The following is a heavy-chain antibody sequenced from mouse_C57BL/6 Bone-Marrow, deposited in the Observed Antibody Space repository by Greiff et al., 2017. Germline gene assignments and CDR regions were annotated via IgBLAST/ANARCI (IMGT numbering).Heavy chain of an antibody. D-gene: IGHD1-2*01. CDR2: FHPYNDDT. V-gene: IGHV1-47*01. CDR3: ARREHGPREFAY. Sequence: VMLVESGAELVKPGASVKMSCKASGYTFTTYPIEWMKQNHGKSLEWIGNFHPYNDDTKYNEKFKGKATLTVEKSSSTVYLELSRLTSDDSAVYYCARREHGPREFAYWGQGTLVTVSA. CDR1: GYTFTTYP. J-gene: IGHJ3*01.